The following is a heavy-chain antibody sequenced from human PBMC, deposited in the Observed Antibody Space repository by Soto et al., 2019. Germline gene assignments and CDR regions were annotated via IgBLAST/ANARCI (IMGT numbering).Heavy chain of an antibody. CDR2: ISGSGGST. D-gene: IGHD3-10*01. CDR1: GFTFRSYA. Sequence: PGGSLRLSCAASGFTFRSYAMSWVRQAPGKGMEWVAAISGSGGSTYYADSVKGRFTISRDNSKNTLYLQMNSLRAEDTAVYYSARDQYYGSGSYYYYYYYGMDVWGQGTTVTV. CDR3: ARDQYYGSGSYYYYYYYGMDV. J-gene: IGHJ6*02. V-gene: IGHV3-23*01.